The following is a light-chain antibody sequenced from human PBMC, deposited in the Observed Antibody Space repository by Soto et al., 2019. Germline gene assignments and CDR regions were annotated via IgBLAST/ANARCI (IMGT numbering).Light chain of an antibody. V-gene: IGLV2-8*01. CDR1: SSDVGVYNY. CDR2: EVS. CDR3: SSFAGNNNLV. J-gene: IGLJ2*01. Sequence: QSARTQPPSESRSPGQSVTISCTGTSSDVGVYNYVSWYQQHPGKAPKLMIYEVSKRPSGVPDRFSGSKSGTTASLTVSGLQAEDEADYYCSSFAGNNNLVFGGGTKLTLL.